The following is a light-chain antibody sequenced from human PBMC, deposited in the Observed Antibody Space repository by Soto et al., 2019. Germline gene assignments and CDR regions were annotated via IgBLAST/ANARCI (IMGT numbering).Light chain of an antibody. J-gene: IGLJ2*01. CDR3: LLSCSGARPVV. Sequence: QAVVTQEPSLTVSPGGTVTLTGGSSTGAVTSGHYPYRLQQQPGQAPRTLIYDTNNQHSWTPARFSGSLLGGKAALTLSGAQPEDEAEYYCLLSCSGARPVVFGGGTTLTVL. CDR1: TGAVTSGHY. CDR2: DTN. V-gene: IGLV7-46*01.